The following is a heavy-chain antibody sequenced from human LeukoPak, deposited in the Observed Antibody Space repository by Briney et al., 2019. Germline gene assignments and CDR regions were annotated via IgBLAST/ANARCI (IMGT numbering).Heavy chain of an antibody. CDR1: GFSFYNYG. J-gene: IGHJ3*02. CDR3: AKDRRGNAPRGAFDI. Sequence: GGSLRLSCVTSGFSFYNYGMSWVRRAPGKGLEWISYFSSRKNIVNYADSVKGRFTISRDKAKTSLYLQMNGLRAEDTAVYYCAKDRRGNAPRGAFDIWGQGTMVTVSS. D-gene: IGHD1-1*01. V-gene: IGHV3-48*01. CDR2: FSSRKNIV.